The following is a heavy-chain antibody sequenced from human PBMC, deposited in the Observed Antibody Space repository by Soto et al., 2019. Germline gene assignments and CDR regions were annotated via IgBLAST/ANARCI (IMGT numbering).Heavy chain of an antibody. CDR1: GLSFSRYA. CDR2: ISGRGGRT. D-gene: IGHD3-16*01. CDR3: AKGGYYSLFDV. J-gene: IGHJ3*01. Sequence: GGSLTLSWVASGLSFSRYAMSWVRQTPGKGLEWVSGISGRGGRTYYADSVKGRLIIARDNSTKTPSRQMDILRVADPAVYFCAKGGYYSLFDVWGQGTMVTVSS. V-gene: IGHV3-23*01.